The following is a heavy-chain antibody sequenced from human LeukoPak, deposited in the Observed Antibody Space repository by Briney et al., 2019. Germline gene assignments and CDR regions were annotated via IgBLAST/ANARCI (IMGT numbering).Heavy chain of an antibody. Sequence: GGSLTLSCAASVFTFRSYAMSWLRQAPGKGLEWVSFISGSGGNTYYTDPVKRRFTISRDNSKHTLYLQMNSLRAEYTDIYYCAKGPKPAAITMVRGVRSYYYYMDVWGKGTTVTISS. CDR3: AKGPKPAAITMVRGVRSYYYYMDV. V-gene: IGHV3-23*01. CDR1: VFTFRSYA. CDR2: ISGSGGNT. J-gene: IGHJ6*03. D-gene: IGHD3-10*01.